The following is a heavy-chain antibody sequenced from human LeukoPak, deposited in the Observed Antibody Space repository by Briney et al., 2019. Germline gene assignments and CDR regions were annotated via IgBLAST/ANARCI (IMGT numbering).Heavy chain of an antibody. CDR1: GYSFTSYW. CDR3: ARQRSSSWDYYYYYYMDV. V-gene: IGHV5-51*01. D-gene: IGHD6-13*01. J-gene: IGHJ6*03. Sequence: GESLKISCKGSGYSFTSYWIGWVRQMPGKGLEWMGIIYPGDSDTRYSPSFQGQVTISADKSIGTAYLQWSSLKASDTAMYYCARQRSSSWDYYYYYYMDVWGKGTTVTVSS. CDR2: IYPGDSDT.